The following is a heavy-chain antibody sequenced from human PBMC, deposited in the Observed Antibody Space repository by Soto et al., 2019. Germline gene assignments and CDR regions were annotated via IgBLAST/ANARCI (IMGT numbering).Heavy chain of an antibody. CDR2: IIPSFGTA. V-gene: IGHV1-69*01. CDR3: ARAPNWNYASKFDY. J-gene: IGHJ4*02. D-gene: IGHD1-7*01. CDR1: GGTFSSYA. Sequence: QVQLVQSGAEVKKPGSSAKVSCKASGGTFSSYASSWLQQAPGQGLEWMGGIIPSFGTANYAHKLQGRVTITADESTGTPYMELSSLRSEATAVYYCARAPNWNYASKFDYWGQGTLVIVSS.